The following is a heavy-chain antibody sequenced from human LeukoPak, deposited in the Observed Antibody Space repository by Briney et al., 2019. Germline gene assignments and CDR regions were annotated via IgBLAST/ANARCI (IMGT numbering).Heavy chain of an antibody. Sequence: PWASVKVSCKASGGTFSSYAISWVRQAPGQGLEWMGGIIPIFGTANYAQKFQGRVTITADESTNTAYMELSSLRSEDTAVYYCARGGRGVVVVAARNNWFDPWGQGTLVTVSS. CDR1: GGTFSSYA. CDR3: ARGGRGVVVVAARNNWFDP. V-gene: IGHV1-69*13. CDR2: IIPIFGTA. D-gene: IGHD2-15*01. J-gene: IGHJ5*02.